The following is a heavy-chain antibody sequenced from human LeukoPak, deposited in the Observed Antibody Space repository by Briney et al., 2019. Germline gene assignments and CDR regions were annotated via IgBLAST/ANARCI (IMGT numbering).Heavy chain of an antibody. CDR1: GFTFSAYG. CDR2: IWYDGSNK. CDR3: ASGSSGYPPY. V-gene: IGHV3-33*08. D-gene: IGHD3-22*01. Sequence: GKSLRLSCAASGFTFSAYGMQWVRQAPGKGLEWVAVIWYDGSNKYYADSVKGRFTISRDNSKNTLYLQMHSLRAEDTAVYYCASGSSGYPPYWGQGTLVTVSS. J-gene: IGHJ4*02.